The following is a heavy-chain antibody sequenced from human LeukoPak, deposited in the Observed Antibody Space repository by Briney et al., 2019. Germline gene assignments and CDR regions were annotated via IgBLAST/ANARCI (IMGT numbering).Heavy chain of an antibody. V-gene: IGHV3-23*01. J-gene: IGHJ4*02. CDR1: GFTFSNYA. Sequence: GESLRLSCAASGFTFSNYAMHWVRQASGKGLEWVSTIDGPTFRTHYADSVMGRFTISRDNYKNTLYLQMNSLRAEDAAVYFCTTWVGAHFDFWGQGTLVTVSS. CDR2: IDGPTFRT. D-gene: IGHD1-26*01. CDR3: TTWVGAHFDF.